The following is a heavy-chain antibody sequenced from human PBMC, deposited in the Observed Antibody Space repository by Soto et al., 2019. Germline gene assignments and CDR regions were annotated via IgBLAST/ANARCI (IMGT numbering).Heavy chain of an antibody. CDR3: AGKGTGDAFDI. J-gene: IGHJ3*02. Sequence: QVQLQESGPGLVKPSETLSLTCTVSGGSISSYYWSWIRQPPGKGLEWIGYIYYSGSTNYNPSLKSQFTIPVDTPKTRFSLRLGFVTPGATAGYYCAGKGTGDAFDIWGQGTM. CDR2: IYYSGST. CDR1: GGSISSYY. V-gene: IGHV4-59*01. D-gene: IGHD1-1*01.